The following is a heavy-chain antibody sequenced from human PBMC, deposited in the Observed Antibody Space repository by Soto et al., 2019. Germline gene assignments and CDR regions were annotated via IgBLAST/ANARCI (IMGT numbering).Heavy chain of an antibody. D-gene: IGHD3-22*01. CDR3: ARDRRYYYDSNGGYYGMDV. V-gene: IGHV3-53*01. Sequence: QPGGSLRLSCAASGFTVSSNYVSWVRQAPGKGLEWVSVIYSGGSTYYADSVKGRFTISRDNSKSTLYPQMNSLRAEDTAVYYCARDRRYYYDSNGGYYGMDVWGQGTTVTVSS. CDR2: IYSGGST. CDR1: GFTVSSNY. J-gene: IGHJ6*02.